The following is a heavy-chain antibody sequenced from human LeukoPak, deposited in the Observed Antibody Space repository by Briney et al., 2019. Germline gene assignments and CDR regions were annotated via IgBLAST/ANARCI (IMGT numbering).Heavy chain of an antibody. CDR1: GYTFTSYY. D-gene: IGHD4-23*01. CDR2: IIPIFGTA. CDR3: AREGGHYGGNSD. V-gene: IGHV1-69*13. Sequence: ASVKVSCKASGYTFTSYYMHWVRQAPGQGLEWMGGIIPIFGTANYAQKFQGRVTITADESTSTAYMELSSLRSEDTAVYYCAREGGHYGGNSDWGQGTLVTVSS. J-gene: IGHJ4*02.